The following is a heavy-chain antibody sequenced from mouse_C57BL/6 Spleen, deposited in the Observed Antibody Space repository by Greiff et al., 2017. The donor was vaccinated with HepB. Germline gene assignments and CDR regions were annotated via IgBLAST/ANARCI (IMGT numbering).Heavy chain of an antibody. CDR2: ISYDGSN. Sequence: EVKVEESGPGLVKPSQSLSLTCSVTGYSITSGYYWNWIRQFPGNKLEWMGYISYDGSNNYNPSLKNRISITRDTSKNQIFLKLNSVTTEDTATYYCARGGYPYYFDYWGQGTTLTVSS. CDR3: ARGGYPYYFDY. V-gene: IGHV3-6*01. CDR1: GYSITSGYY. J-gene: IGHJ2*01. D-gene: IGHD2-2*01.